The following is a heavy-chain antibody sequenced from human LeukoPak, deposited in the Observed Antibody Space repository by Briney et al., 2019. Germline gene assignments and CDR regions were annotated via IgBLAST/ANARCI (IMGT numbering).Heavy chain of an antibody. CDR2: ISSSGSTM. Sequence: PGGSLRLSCAASGFIFSDYYMSWIRQTPGKGLEWVSYISSSGSTMYYTDSVKGRFTISRDNAKDSLYLQMNSLRAEDTAVYYCARDLWVTYDSSGYGDYWGQGTLVTVSS. CDR1: GFIFSDYY. CDR3: ARDLWVTYDSSGYGDY. V-gene: IGHV3-11*01. J-gene: IGHJ4*02. D-gene: IGHD3-22*01.